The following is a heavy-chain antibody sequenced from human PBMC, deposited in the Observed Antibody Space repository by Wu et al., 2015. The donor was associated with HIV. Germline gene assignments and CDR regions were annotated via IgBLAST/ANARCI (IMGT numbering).Heavy chain of an antibody. Sequence: QVQLLQSGAEAKKPGASVKVSCKASGYSFISYGISWVRQAPGQGLEWMGWISGYSGETNYAQKVQGRVTMTTDPLTGTAYMELRSLRSDDTAVYYCGRDSYYDSRGSPLDYWGQGTLVTVSS. CDR2: ISGYSGET. CDR1: GYSFISYG. V-gene: IGHV1-18*01. J-gene: IGHJ4*02. D-gene: IGHD3-22*01. CDR3: GRDSYYDSRGSPLDY.